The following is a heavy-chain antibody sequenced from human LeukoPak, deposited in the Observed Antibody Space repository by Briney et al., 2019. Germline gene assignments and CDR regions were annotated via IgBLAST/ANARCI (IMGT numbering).Heavy chain of an antibody. CDR3: ARGRGVLSYCSSPSCHAPYFDY. Sequence: SETLSLTCAVYGGSFSGYYWSWIRQPPGKGLEWIGEINHSGTTNYNPSLKSRVTISVDTSKNQFSLKLSSVTAADTAVYYCARGRGVLSYCSSPSCHAPYFDYWGQGTLVTVSS. D-gene: IGHD2-2*01. J-gene: IGHJ4*02. V-gene: IGHV4-34*01. CDR2: INHSGTT. CDR1: GGSFSGYY.